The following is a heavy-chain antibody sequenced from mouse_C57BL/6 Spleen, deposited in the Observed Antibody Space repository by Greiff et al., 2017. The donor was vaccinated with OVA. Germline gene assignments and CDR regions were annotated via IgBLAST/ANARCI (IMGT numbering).Heavy chain of an antibody. CDR1: GYTFTDYN. Sequence: EVQLQQSGPELVKPGASVKIPCKASGYTFTDYNMDWVKQSHGKSLEWIGDINPNNGGTIYNQKFKGKATLTVDKSSSTAYMELRSLTSEDTAVYYCAREDGSSFAYWGQGTLVTVSA. V-gene: IGHV1-18*01. CDR3: AREDGSSFAY. CDR2: INPNNGGT. J-gene: IGHJ3*01. D-gene: IGHD1-3*01.